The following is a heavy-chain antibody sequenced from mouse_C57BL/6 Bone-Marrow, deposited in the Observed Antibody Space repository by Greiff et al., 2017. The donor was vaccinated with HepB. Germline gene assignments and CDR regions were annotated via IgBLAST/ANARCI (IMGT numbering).Heavy chain of an antibody. CDR2: IRSKSNNYAT. Sequence: GGGLVQPKGSLKLSCAASGFRFNTYAMNWVRQAPGKGLEWVARIRSKSNNYATYYADSVKDRFTISRDDSESMLYLQMNNLKTEDTAMYYCVRHRYGNYGWFAYWGQGTLVTVSA. D-gene: IGHD2-1*01. CDR1: GFRFNTYA. V-gene: IGHV10-1*01. J-gene: IGHJ3*01. CDR3: VRHRYGNYGWFAY.